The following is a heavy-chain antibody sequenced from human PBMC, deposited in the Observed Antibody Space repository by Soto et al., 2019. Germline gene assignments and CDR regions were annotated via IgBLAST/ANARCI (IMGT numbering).Heavy chain of an antibody. CDR3: ARAAEYSSSTIAFDI. CDR1: GGSISSGGYS. CDR2: IYHSGST. D-gene: IGHD6-6*01. Sequence: LSLTCAVSGGSISSGGYSWSWIRQPPGKGLEWIGYIYHSGSTYYNPSLKSRVTISVDRSKNQFSLKLSSVTAADTAVFYCARAAEYSSSTIAFDIWGQGTMVTVSS. V-gene: IGHV4-30-2*01. J-gene: IGHJ3*02.